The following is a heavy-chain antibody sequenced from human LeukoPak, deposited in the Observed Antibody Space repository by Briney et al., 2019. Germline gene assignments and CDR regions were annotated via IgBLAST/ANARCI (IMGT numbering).Heavy chain of an antibody. D-gene: IGHD2-15*01. CDR2: IYDSGST. Sequence: SQTLSLTCTVSGASIRSGDYYWSWIRQPPGKGLEWIGYIYDSGSTYYNPSLRSRITISVDTSENRFSLKLSSVTATDTAVYYCARDCSGGSCYGAFDIWGQGTMVTVSS. V-gene: IGHV4-30-4*01. J-gene: IGHJ3*02. CDR3: ARDCSGGSCYGAFDI. CDR1: GASIRSGDYY.